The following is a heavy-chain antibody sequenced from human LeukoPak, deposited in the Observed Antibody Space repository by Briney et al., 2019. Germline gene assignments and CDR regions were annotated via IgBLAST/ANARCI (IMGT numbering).Heavy chain of an antibody. Sequence: SETLSLTCTVSGGSISSYYWSWIRQPPGKGLEWIGYIYYSGSTNYNPSLKSRVTISVDTSKNQFSLKLSSVTAADTAVYYCARAGSYDFWSGYYNHYYYMDVWGKGTTVTVSS. D-gene: IGHD3-3*01. CDR1: GGSISSYY. CDR2: IYYSGST. J-gene: IGHJ6*03. V-gene: IGHV4-59*08. CDR3: ARAGSYDFWSGYYNHYYYMDV.